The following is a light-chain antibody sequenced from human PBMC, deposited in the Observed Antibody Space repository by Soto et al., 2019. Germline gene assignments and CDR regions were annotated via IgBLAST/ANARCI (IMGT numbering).Light chain of an antibody. CDR1: SSDVGDYNY. V-gene: IGLV2-11*01. CDR2: DVS. CDR3: CSCAGSYTFWV. Sequence: QSALTQPRSVSGSPGQSVTISCTGTSSDVGDYNYVSWYQHYPGKAPKLLIYDVSKRPSGVPDRFSGAKSGDTASLTISGLQAADEADYCCCSCAGSYTFWVFGGGTKLTVL. J-gene: IGLJ3*02.